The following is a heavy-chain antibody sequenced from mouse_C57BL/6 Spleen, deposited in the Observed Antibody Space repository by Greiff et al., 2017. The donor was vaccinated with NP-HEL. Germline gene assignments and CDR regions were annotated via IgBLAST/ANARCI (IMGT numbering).Heavy chain of an antibody. CDR2: IDPSDSYT. V-gene: IGHV1-69*01. CDR1: GYTFTSYW. D-gene: IGHD1-1*01. CDR3: ARGGYGRRYGYFDV. Sequence: QVQLQQPGAELVMPGASVKLSCKASGYTFTSYWMHWVKQRPGQGLEWIGEIDPSDSYTNYNQKFKGKSTLTVDKSSSTAYMQLSSLTSEDSAVYYGARGGYGRRYGYFDVWGTGTTVTVSS. J-gene: IGHJ1*03.